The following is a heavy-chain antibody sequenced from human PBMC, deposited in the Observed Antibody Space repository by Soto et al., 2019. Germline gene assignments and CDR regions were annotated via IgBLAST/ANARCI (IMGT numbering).Heavy chain of an antibody. CDR2: ISAYNGNT. Sequence: ASVKVSCKASGYTFTSYGISWVRQAPGQGLEWMGWISAYNGNTNYAQKLQGRVTMTTDTSTSTANMELRSLRSDDTAVYYCARGSGYYYDSSGTYGTDYWGQGTLVTVSS. CDR1: GYTFTSYG. D-gene: IGHD3-22*01. V-gene: IGHV1-18*01. CDR3: ARGSGYYYDSSGTYGTDY. J-gene: IGHJ4*02.